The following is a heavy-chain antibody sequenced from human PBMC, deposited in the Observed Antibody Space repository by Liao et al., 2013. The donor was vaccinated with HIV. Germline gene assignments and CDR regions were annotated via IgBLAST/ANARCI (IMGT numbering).Heavy chain of an antibody. Sequence: QVQLQESGPGLVKPSETLSLTCSVSGDRISGSIYSWGWIRLPPGRGLEWIGSTFHTGSAYYNPSLQSRVTVSVDTSTNRLSLILASVTAADTAVYYCARLDSTIFGVVILRDHWGQGTLVTVSS. J-gene: IGHJ4*02. CDR3: ARLDSTIFGVVILRDH. CDR1: GDRISGSIYS. D-gene: IGHD3-3*01. CDR2: TFHTGSA. V-gene: IGHV4-39*02.